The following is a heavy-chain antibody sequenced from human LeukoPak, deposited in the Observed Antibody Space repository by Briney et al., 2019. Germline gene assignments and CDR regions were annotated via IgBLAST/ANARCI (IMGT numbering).Heavy chain of an antibody. Sequence: PSETLSLTCAVYGGSFSGYYWSWIRQPPGKGLEWIGEINHSGSTNYNPSLKSRVTISVDTSKNRFSLKLSSVTAADTAVYYCARGIQLWLLNYWGQGTLVTVSS. D-gene: IGHD5-18*01. CDR2: INHSGST. V-gene: IGHV4-34*01. J-gene: IGHJ4*02. CDR1: GGSFSGYY. CDR3: ARGIQLWLLNY.